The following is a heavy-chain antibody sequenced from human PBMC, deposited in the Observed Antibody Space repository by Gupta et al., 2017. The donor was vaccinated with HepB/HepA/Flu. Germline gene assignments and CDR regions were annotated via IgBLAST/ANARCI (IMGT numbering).Heavy chain of an antibody. CDR1: GFTFRSSS. V-gene: IGHV3-21*01. J-gene: IGHJ6*03. CDR3: ARDGGGGRWDYYYYMDV. D-gene: IGHD3-16*01. Sequence: EVQLVESGGGLVKPGGSLRLSCAASGFTFRSSSMNWVRQAPGKGLEWVSSISSSSSYIYYADSVKGRFTISRDNAKNSLYLQMNSLRAEDTAVYYCARDGGGGRWDYYYYMDVWGKGTTVTVSS. CDR2: ISSSSSYI.